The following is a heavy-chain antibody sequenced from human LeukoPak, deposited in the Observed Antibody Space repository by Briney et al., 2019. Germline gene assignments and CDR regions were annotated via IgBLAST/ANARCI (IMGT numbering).Heavy chain of an antibody. Sequence: SETLSLTCTVSGVSLSSGRYYWGWIRQPPGKGLEWIGSFDYSGSTYYNPSLKSRVTISVDTSNNRFSLGLNSVTDADTAVYYCDGVTVTAATWGPGTLVTVSS. J-gene: IGHJ5*02. V-gene: IGHV4-39*02. CDR3: DGVTVTAAT. D-gene: IGHD2-21*02. CDR2: FDYSGST. CDR1: GVSLSSGRYY.